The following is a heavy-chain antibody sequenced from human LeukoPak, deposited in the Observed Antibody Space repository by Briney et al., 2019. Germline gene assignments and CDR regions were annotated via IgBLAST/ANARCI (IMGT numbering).Heavy chain of an antibody. CDR2: ISAYNGNT. J-gene: IGHJ4*02. V-gene: IGHV1-18*01. CDR3: AAHYYDSSGYFPTIDY. CDR1: GDTFTSYG. D-gene: IGHD3-22*01. Sequence: GASVKVSCKASGDTFTSYGISLVRQAPGQGLEWMGWISAYNGNTNYAQKLQGRVTMTTDTSTSTAYMELRSLRSDDTAVYYCAAHYYDSSGYFPTIDYWGQGTLVTVSS.